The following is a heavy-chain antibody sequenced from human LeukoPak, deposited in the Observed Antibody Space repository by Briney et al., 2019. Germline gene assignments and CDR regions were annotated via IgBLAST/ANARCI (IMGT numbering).Heavy chain of an antibody. CDR3: AKGGGKVQDY. CDR2: ISSDGSST. CDR1: GITFSNYW. J-gene: IGHJ4*02. V-gene: IGHV3-74*01. Sequence: GGSLRLSCAASGITFSNYWMHWVRQAPGKGLVWVSRISSDGSSTNYADSVKGRFTISRDNAKNTLYLQMNSLRAEDTAVYYCAKGGGKVQDYWGQGTLVTVSS. D-gene: IGHD4-23*01.